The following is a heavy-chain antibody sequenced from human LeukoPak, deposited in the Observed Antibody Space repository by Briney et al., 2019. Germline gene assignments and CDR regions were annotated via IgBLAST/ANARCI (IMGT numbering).Heavy chain of an antibody. CDR2: IWYDGSNK. CDR1: GFTFNRFG. V-gene: IGHV3-33*01. CDR3: ARGPKVGATADLFDY. D-gene: IGHD1-26*01. J-gene: IGHJ4*02. Sequence: GGSLRLSCATSGFTFNRFGMHWVRQAPGKGLEWVAVIWYDGSNKYYADSVKGRFIISRDNSKNTLYLQMNSLRPEDTAVYYCARGPKVGATADLFDYWGQGTLVTVSS.